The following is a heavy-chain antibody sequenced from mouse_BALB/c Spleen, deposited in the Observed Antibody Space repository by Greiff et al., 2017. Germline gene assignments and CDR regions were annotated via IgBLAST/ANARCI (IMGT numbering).Heavy chain of an antibody. V-gene: IGHV5-4*02. J-gene: IGHJ2*01. Sequence: EVKLVESGGGLVKPGGSLKLSCAASGFTFSDYYMYWVRQTPEKRLEWVATISDGGSYTYYPDSVKGRFTISRDNAKNNLYLQMSSLKSEDTAMYYCARDDPNYWGQGTTLTVSS. CDR2: ISDGGSYT. CDR3: ARDDPNY. CDR1: GFTFSDYY.